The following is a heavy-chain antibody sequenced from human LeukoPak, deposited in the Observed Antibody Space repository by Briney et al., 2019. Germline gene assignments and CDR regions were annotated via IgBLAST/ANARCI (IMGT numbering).Heavy chain of an antibody. CDR3: ARVSNLYYYYMDV. V-gene: IGHV3-20*04. CDR2: INWNGGST. Sequence: TGGSLRLSCAASGFTFDDYGMSWVRQAPGKGLEWVSGINWNGGSTGYADSVKGRFTISRDNAKNSLYLQMNSLRAENTAVYYCARVSNLYYYYMDVWGKGTTVTISS. CDR1: GFTFDDYG. J-gene: IGHJ6*03.